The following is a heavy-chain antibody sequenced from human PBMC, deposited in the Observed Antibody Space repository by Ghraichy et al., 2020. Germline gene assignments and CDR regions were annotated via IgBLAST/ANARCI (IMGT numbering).Heavy chain of an antibody. CDR2: ISWDGGST. V-gene: IGHV3-43D*04. D-gene: IGHD2-15*01. CDR1: GFTFEDYA. J-gene: IGHJ4*02. Sequence: GESLNISCAASGFTFEDYAMRWVRQVPGKGLEWVSLISWDGGSTFYADSVKGRFTISRDNRKNSLYLQMNSLRPEDTALYYCATGTHCSRGDCHSGPIWGQGTLVTVSS. CDR3: ATGTHCSRGDCHSGPI.